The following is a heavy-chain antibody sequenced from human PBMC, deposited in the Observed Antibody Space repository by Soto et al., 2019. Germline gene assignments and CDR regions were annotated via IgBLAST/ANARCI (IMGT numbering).Heavy chain of an antibody. CDR3: ARHTRNQFDP. CDR2: IYYSARTSSNSGIT. Sequence: KPSETLSLTCTVSGDSMTSSSYYLGWIRQPPGKGLGWIGSIYYSARTSSNSGITYYSPSLKSRVTISGDTSKSQFSLKLSSVTAADTAVYYCARHTRNQFDPWGQGTLVTVSS. J-gene: IGHJ5*02. D-gene: IGHD2-15*01. V-gene: IGHV4-39*01. CDR1: GDSMTSSSYY.